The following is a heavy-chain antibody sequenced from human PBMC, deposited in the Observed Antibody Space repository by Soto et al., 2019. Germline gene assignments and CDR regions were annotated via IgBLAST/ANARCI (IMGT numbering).Heavy chain of an antibody. CDR1: GVSISSGGYY. D-gene: IGHD3-22*01. V-gene: IGHV4-31*03. J-gene: IGHJ6*02. CDR3: ARVKGGWYYDSSEFNYYYGMDV. CDR2: IYYSGST. Sequence: PSETLSLTCTVSGVSISSGGYYWSWIRQHPGKGLEWIGYIYYSGSTYYNPSLKSRVTISVDTSKNQFSLKLSSVTAADTAVYYCARVKGGWYYDSSEFNYYYGMDVWGQGTTVTVSS.